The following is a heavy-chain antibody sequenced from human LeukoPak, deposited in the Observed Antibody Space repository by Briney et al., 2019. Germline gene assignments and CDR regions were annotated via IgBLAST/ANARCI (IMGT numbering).Heavy chain of an antibody. D-gene: IGHD3-22*01. Sequence: PGGSLRLSCAASGFTVSSNYMSWVRQAPGKGLEWVSVIYSGGSIYYADSVKGRFTISRDNSKNTLYLQMNSLRAEDTAVYYCARDSHYYDSSGYDRYFDLWGRGTLVTVSS. V-gene: IGHV3-66*01. CDR2: IYSGGSI. CDR3: ARDSHYYDSSGYDRYFDL. CDR1: GFTVSSNY. J-gene: IGHJ2*01.